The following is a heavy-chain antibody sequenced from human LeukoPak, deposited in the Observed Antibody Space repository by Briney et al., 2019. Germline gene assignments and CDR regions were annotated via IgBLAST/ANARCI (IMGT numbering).Heavy chain of an antibody. Sequence: GGSLRLSCAASGFTFSNAWMSWVRQAPGKGLEWVGRIKSKTDGGTTDYAAPVKGRFTISRDDSKNTLYLQMNSLKTEDTAVYYRTTDSRITGTFDYWGQGTLVTVSS. CDR3: TTDSRITGTFDY. CDR2: IKSKTDGGTT. D-gene: IGHD1-7*01. J-gene: IGHJ4*02. CDR1: GFTFSNAW. V-gene: IGHV3-15*01.